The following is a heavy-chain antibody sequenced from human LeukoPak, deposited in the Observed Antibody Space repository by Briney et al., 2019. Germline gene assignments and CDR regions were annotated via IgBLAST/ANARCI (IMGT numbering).Heavy chain of an antibody. CDR1: GYTFTGNY. CDR3: ARGCSSTSCYSWAPDNWFVP. CDR2: IHPISGGT. Sequence: ASVKVSCKASGYTFTGNYMHWVRQAPGQGLEWMGWIHPISGGTNYAQKSQGRVTMTRDTSLSTAYMELSSLRSEDTAVYYCARGCSSTSCYSWAPDNWFVPWGQGTLVTVSS. J-gene: IGHJ5*02. V-gene: IGHV1-2*02. D-gene: IGHD2-2*01.